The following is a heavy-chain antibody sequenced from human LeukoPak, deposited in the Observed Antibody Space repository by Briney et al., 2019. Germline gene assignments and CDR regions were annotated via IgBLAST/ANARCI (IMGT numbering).Heavy chain of an antibody. J-gene: IGHJ5*02. CDR3: ARDHCSSTSCPNWFDP. V-gene: IGHV3-7*01. CDR2: IKQDGSEK. Sequence: GGSLRLSCAASGFTFSSYWMSWVRQAPGKGLEWVANIKQDGSEKYYVDSVEGRFTISRDNAKNSLYLQMNSLRAEDTAVYYCARDHCSSTSCPNWFDPWGQGTLVTVSS. CDR1: GFTFSSYW. D-gene: IGHD2-2*01.